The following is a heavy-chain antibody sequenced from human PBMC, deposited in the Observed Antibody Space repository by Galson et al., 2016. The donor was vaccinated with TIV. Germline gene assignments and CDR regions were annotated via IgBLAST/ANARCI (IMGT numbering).Heavy chain of an antibody. CDR1: GFSLSDYA. V-gene: IGHV3-23*01. J-gene: IGHJ6*02. CDR3: ARGPTTRRGYYGLDI. CDR2: ISGRGGTT. D-gene: IGHD1-26*01. Sequence: SLRLSCAASGFSLSDYAMTWVRQAPGKGLEWVSDISGRGGTTHYADSVKGRFTISRDNSKNTLYLHMSSLRAEDTALYYCARGPTTRRGYYGLDIWGQGTTVTASS.